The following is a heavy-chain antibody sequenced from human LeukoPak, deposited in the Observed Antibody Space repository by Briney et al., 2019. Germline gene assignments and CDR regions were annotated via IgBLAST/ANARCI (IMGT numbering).Heavy chain of an antibody. CDR1: GFTFSSYG. Sequence: PGGSLRLSCAASGFTFSSYGMHWVRQAPGKGLEWVAVISYDGSNKYYADSVKGRFTISRDNSKNTLYLQMNSLRAEDTAVYYCAKDPTAMAEGGLFDYWGQGTLVTVSS. CDR3: AKDPTAMAEGGLFDY. D-gene: IGHD5-18*01. V-gene: IGHV3-30*18. J-gene: IGHJ4*02. CDR2: ISYDGSNK.